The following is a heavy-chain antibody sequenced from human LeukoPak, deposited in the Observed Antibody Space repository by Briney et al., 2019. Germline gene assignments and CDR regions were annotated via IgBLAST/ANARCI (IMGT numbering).Heavy chain of an antibody. CDR2: ISGSGGST. CDR1: GFTFSSYG. CDR3: AKRARDIVVVVAATRSNDYYYYYMDV. D-gene: IGHD2-15*01. V-gene: IGHV3-23*01. J-gene: IGHJ6*03. Sequence: PGGSLRLSCAASGFTFSSYGMSWVRQAPGKGLEWVSAISGSGGSTYYADSVKGRFTISRDNSKNTLYLQMNSLRAEDTAVYYCAKRARDIVVVVAATRSNDYYYYYMDVWGKGTTVTISS.